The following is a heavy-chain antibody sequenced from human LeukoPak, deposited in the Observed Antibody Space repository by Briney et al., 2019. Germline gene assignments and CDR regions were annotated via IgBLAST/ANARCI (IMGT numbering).Heavy chain of an antibody. CDR3: ARGLLLRPHIFQH. Sequence: SETLSLTCAVYGGSFSGYYWSWIRQPPGRGLEWIGGINHSGSTNYNPSLKSRVTISVDTSKNQFSLNLSSVTAADTAVYYCARGLLLRPHIFQHWGQGTLVTVSS. V-gene: IGHV4-34*01. CDR1: GGSFSGYY. J-gene: IGHJ1*01. D-gene: IGHD1-26*01. CDR2: INHSGST.